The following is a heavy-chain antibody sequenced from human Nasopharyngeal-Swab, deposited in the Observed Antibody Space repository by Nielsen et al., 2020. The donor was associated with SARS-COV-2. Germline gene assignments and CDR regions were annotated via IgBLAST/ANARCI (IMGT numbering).Heavy chain of an antibody. Sequence: GGSLRLSCAASGFTFSSYDMHWVRQATGKGLEWVSAIGTAGDTYYPGSVKGRFTISRENAKKSLYLQMNSLRAGDTAVYYCARARGVSVFDIWGQGTTVTVSS. CDR3: ARARGVSVFDI. V-gene: IGHV3-13*01. CDR2: IGTAGDT. CDR1: GFTFSSYD. D-gene: IGHD6-13*01. J-gene: IGHJ3*02.